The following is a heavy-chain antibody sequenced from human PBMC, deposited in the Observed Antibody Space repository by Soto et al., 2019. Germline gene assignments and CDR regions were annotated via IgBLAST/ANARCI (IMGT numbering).Heavy chain of an antibody. CDR3: VRDLSGRSDY. CDR2: IYYNGKS. Sequence: PSETLSLTCTVYGGSITSGSYYWSWVRQHPGKGLEWIGCIYYNGKSNYNPSLRSRVTMSVATSKNQFSLSLSSVTAADTAVYYCVRDLSGRSDYWGQGTLVTVSS. CDR1: GGSITSGSYY. J-gene: IGHJ4*02. D-gene: IGHD1-26*01. V-gene: IGHV4-31*03.